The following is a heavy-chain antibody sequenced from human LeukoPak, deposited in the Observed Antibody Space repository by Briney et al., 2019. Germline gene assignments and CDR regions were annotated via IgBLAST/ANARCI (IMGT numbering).Heavy chain of an antibody. CDR3: ARRSGLSCSGGSCYSHFDAFDI. Sequence: ASVKVSCKASGYTFTSYDINWVRQATGQGLEWMGWMNPNSGNTGYAQKFQGRVTITRNTSISTAYMELSSLRSEDTAVYYCARRSGLSCSGGSCYSHFDAFDIWGQGTMVTVSS. J-gene: IGHJ3*02. CDR2: MNPNSGNT. CDR1: GYTFTSYD. D-gene: IGHD2-15*01. V-gene: IGHV1-8*03.